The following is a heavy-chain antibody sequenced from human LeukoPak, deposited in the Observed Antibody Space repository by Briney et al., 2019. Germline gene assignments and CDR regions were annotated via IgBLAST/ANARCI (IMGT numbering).Heavy chain of an antibody. Sequence: PGGSLRLPCAASGFTFDDYAMHWVRQAPGKGLEWVSGISWNSGSIGYADSVKGRFTISRDNAKNSLYLQMNSLRTEDTALYYWAKVITPLCSGGSCYFDPFACWGQETLVTVSS. J-gene: IGHJ4*02. V-gene: IGHV3-9*01. CDR1: GFTFDDYA. CDR3: AKVITPLCSGGSCYFDPFAC. D-gene: IGHD2-15*01. CDR2: ISWNSGSI.